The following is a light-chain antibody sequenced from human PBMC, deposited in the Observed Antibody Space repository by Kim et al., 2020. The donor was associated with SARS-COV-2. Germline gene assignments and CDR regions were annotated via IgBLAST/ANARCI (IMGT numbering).Light chain of an antibody. Sequence: EIVLTQSPGTLSLSPGERATLSCRASQTVSNNYLAWYQHKPGQTPRLLIYGASSRATGIPDRFSGSGSGTDFTLSISRMGPEDSAVYYCQQYGSSTPYTFGQGTKLEI. CDR2: GAS. CDR3: QQYGSSTPYT. V-gene: IGKV3-20*01. CDR1: QTVSNNY. J-gene: IGKJ2*01.